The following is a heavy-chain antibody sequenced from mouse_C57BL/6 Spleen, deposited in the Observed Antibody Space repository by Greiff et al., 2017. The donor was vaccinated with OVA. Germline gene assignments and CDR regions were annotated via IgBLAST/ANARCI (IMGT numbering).Heavy chain of an antibody. CDR3: ARGRLTTVVANYFDY. Sequence: VKLQQSGAELARPGASVKMSCKASGYTFTSYTMHWVKQRPGQGLEWIGYINPSSGYTKYNQKFKDKATLTADKSSSTAYMQLSSLTSEDSAVYYCARGRLTTVVANYFDYWGQGTTLTVSS. D-gene: IGHD1-1*01. CDR1: GYTFTSYT. CDR2: INPSSGYT. J-gene: IGHJ2*01. V-gene: IGHV1-4*01.